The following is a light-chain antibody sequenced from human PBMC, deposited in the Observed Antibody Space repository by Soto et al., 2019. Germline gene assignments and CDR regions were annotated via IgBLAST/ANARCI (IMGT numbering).Light chain of an antibody. CDR2: GAS. V-gene: IGKV3-20*01. CDR1: QSVSSSY. J-gene: IGKJ1*01. CDR3: RQYGRT. Sequence: EIVLTQSPGTLSLSPGERATLSCRASQSVSSSYLAWYQQKPGQAPRLLIYGASSRATGIPDRFSGSGSGIAFTLTISRLETEVFAVYFWRQYGRTFGHGTRVEIK.